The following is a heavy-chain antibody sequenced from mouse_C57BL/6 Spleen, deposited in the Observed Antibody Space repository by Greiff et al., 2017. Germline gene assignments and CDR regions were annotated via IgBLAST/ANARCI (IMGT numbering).Heavy chain of an antibody. Sequence: VQLQQPGAELVRPGASVKLSCTASGFNFNDYYMHWVKQRPDQGLEWIGRIDPADGDTEYTPKFQGKATMTADPSSNPSYIQLSRLTSADTAGYYCTTGLWDAMDYWGQGTSVTVSS. J-gene: IGHJ4*01. CDR1: GFNFNDYY. CDR3: TTGLWDAMDY. D-gene: IGHD1-1*02. V-gene: IGHV14-1*01. CDR2: IDPADGDT.